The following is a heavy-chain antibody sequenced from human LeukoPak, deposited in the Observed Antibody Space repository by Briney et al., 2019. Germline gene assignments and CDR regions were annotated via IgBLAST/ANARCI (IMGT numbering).Heavy chain of an antibody. J-gene: IGHJ6*02. CDR2: IYYSGST. CDR1: GGSISSSSYY. CDR3: ARGRSSSWYYYYSHGMDV. V-gene: IGHV4-39*01. D-gene: IGHD6-13*01. Sequence: PSETLSLTCTVSGGSISSSSYYWGWIRQPPGKGLEWIGSIYYSGSTYYNPSLKSRVTISVDTSKNQFSLKLSSVTAADTAVYYCARGRSSSWYYYYSHGMDVWGQGTTVTVSS.